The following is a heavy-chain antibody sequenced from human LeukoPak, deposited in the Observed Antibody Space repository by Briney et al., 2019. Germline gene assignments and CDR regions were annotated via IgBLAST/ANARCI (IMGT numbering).Heavy chain of an antibody. CDR2: VSYDGSNK. V-gene: IGHV3-30*03. CDR3: ARETSVIVMDYFDY. D-gene: IGHD3-16*02. J-gene: IGHJ4*02. Sequence: GGSLRLSCAASGFTFSSYGMHWVRQAPGKGLEWVAVVSYDGSNKYYADSVKGRFTISRDNSKNTLYLQMNSLRAEDTAVYYCARETSVIVMDYFDYWGQGTLVTVSS. CDR1: GFTFSSYG.